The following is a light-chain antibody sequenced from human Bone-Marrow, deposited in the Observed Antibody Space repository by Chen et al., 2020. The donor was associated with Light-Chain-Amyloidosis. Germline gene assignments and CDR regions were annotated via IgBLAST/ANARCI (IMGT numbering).Light chain of an antibody. Sequence: EIVLTQSPGTLSLSPGEGANLSCRASQTISSNSLTWYQQKFGQAPRLLIYGSSSRATGIPDRFTGSGSGTDFTLTINRLEPEDFAMHYCQQYGTSPLTFGGGTKVEIK. CDR3: QQYGTSPLT. CDR1: QTISSNS. J-gene: IGKJ4*01. V-gene: IGKV3-20*01. CDR2: GSS.